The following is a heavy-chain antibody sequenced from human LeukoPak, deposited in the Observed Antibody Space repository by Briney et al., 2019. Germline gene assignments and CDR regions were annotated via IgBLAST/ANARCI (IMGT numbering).Heavy chain of an antibody. Sequence: PSDTLSLTCSVSGGSINTYYWSCIRQPAGKGLEWIGRIHSSGSTHYNPSLKSRVTMSLDTSKNQFSLKLTSVTAADTAVYYCARDNDFFDYWGQGTLVTVSS. CDR3: ARDNDFFDY. CDR1: GGSINTYY. J-gene: IGHJ4*02. CDR2: IHSSGST. V-gene: IGHV4-4*07.